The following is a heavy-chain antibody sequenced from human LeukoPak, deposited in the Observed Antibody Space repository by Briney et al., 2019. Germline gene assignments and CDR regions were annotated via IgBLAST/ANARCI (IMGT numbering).Heavy chain of an antibody. CDR1: GGSISSYY. V-gene: IGHV4-59*07. Sequence: SDTLSLTCTVSGGSISSYYWSWLRQPPGKGLEWIGYIYYSGSTNYNPSLKSRVTISVDTSKNQFSLKLSSVTAADTAVYYCARSWYSQSYWYFDLWGRGTLVTVSS. CDR3: ARSWYSQSYWYFDL. D-gene: IGHD6-13*01. J-gene: IGHJ2*01. CDR2: IYYSGST.